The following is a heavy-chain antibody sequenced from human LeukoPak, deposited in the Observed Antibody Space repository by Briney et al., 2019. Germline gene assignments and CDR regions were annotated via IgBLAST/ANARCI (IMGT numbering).Heavy chain of an antibody. J-gene: IGHJ4*02. V-gene: IGHV4-30-4*01. CDR2: IYYSGST. CDR3: ARAATRGTYPGYFFDY. D-gene: IGHD4-17*01. Sequence: PSQALSLTCTVSDGSIRSGDYCWSWIRQPPGKGLEWVGYIYYSGSTYYNPSLKSRVAISGDTPKNQFSLKLSSVTAADTAVYYCARAATRGTYPGYFFDYWGQGTLVTVSS. CDR1: DGSIRSGDYC.